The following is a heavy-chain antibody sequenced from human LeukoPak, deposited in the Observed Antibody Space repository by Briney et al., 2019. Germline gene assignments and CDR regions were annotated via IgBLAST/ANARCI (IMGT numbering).Heavy chain of an antibody. D-gene: IGHD3-9*01. CDR2: IYYSGST. J-gene: IGHJ5*01. Sequence: SETLSPTCTVSGGSISSYYWSWIRQPPGKGLEWIGYIYYSGSTNYNPSLKSRVTISVDTSKNQFSLKLSSVTAADTAVYYCARPYYDILTGSNWFDPWGQGTLVTVSS. CDR1: GGSISSYY. CDR3: ARPYYDILTGSNWFDP. V-gene: IGHV4-59*01.